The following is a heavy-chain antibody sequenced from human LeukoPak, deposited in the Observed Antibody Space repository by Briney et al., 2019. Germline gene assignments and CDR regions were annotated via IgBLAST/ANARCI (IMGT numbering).Heavy chain of an antibody. CDR1: GGSISSYY. Sequence: SETLSLTCTVSGGSISSYYWSWIRQPPGKGLEWIGYIYYSGSTNYNPSLKSRVTISVDTSKNQFSLKLNSVTAADTAVYYCARGRRYDILTGFNWFDPWGQGTLVTVSS. J-gene: IGHJ5*02. CDR2: IYYSGST. CDR3: ARGRRYDILTGFNWFDP. D-gene: IGHD3-9*01. V-gene: IGHV4-59*12.